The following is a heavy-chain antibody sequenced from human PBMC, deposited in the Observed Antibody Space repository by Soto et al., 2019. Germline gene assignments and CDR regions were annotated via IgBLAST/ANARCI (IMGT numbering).Heavy chain of an antibody. Sequence: ASVKVSCKASGGTFSSYAISWVRQAPGQGLEWMGGIIPIFGTANYAQKFQGRVTITADESTSTAYMELSSLRSEDTAVYYCASLYDSSVFRGLFHKNFDYWGQGTLVTVSS. CDR2: IIPIFGTA. CDR1: GGTFSSYA. D-gene: IGHD3-22*01. CDR3: ASLYDSSVFRGLFHKNFDY. V-gene: IGHV1-69*13. J-gene: IGHJ4*02.